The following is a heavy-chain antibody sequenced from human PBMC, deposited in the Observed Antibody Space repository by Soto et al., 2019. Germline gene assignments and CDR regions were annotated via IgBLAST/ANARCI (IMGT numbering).Heavy chain of an antibody. CDR1: GFTFSDYW. J-gene: IGHJ5*02. CDR2: IYSSGST. V-gene: IGHV4-59*01. D-gene: IGHD5-18*01. CDR3: AKDSGYNYGYFRWFDP. Sequence: GSLRLSCAVSGFTFSDYWMSWVRQSPGKGLEWIGYIYSSGSTNYNPSLQNRVTISVDTSKSQFSLKLSSVTAADTAVYYCAKDSGYNYGYFRWFDPWGQGTQVTVSS.